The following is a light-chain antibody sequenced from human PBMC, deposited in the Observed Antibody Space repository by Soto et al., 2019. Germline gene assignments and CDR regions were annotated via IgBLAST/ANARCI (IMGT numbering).Light chain of an antibody. V-gene: IGLV3-1*01. CDR1: KLGDKY. Sequence: SYELTQPPSVSVSPGQTASITCSGDKLGDKYACWYQQKPGQSPVLVIYQDSKRPSGIPERLSGSNSGNTATLTISGTQPMDEADYYCQAWDSSSYVFGTGTKVTVL. CDR3: QAWDSSSYV. CDR2: QDS. J-gene: IGLJ1*01.